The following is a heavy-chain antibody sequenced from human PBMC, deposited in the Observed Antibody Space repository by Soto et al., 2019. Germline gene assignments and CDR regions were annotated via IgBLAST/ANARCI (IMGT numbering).Heavy chain of an antibody. CDR2: IYHSGSA. V-gene: IGHV4-38-2*02. CDR1: GYSISSGYY. D-gene: IGHD1-1*01. CDR3: EREWKKDYYYYGMDV. J-gene: IGHJ6*02. Sequence: SETLSLTCAVSGYSISSGYYWGWIRQPPGKGLEWIGSIYHSGSAYSNPSLKSRVAISVDTSKNQISLNLTSVTAADTAVYYCEREWKKDYYYYGMDVWGQGTTVTVSS.